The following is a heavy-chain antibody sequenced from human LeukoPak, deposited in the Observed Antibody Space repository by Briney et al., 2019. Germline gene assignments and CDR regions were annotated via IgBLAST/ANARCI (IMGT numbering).Heavy chain of an antibody. D-gene: IGHD3-22*01. V-gene: IGHV4-34*01. J-gene: IGHJ4*02. CDR2: IHPSGRL. Sequence: SETLSLTCAVYGGSFSGYYWSWIRQSPGKRLEWIGSIHPSGRLYNNPSLESRVTISIDTSKNQFSLNLNSVTAADTAVYFCSRGLDSRKLGYWGQGTLVTVSS. CDR1: GGSFSGYY. CDR3: SRGLDSRKLGY.